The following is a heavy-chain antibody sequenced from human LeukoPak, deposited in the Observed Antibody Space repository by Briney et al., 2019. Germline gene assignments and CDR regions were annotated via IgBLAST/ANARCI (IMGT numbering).Heavy chain of an antibody. Sequence: AGGSLRLSCAASGFTFSSYSMTWVRQAPGKALEWVSSISGNSFHIYYADSVKGRFTISRDNAYTSLYLQLNSLRAEDTAVYYCASGTIVGARGADNWGQGTLVTVSS. CDR2: ISGNSFHI. D-gene: IGHD1-26*01. V-gene: IGHV3-21*01. CDR1: GFTFSSYS. CDR3: ASGTIVGARGADN. J-gene: IGHJ4*02.